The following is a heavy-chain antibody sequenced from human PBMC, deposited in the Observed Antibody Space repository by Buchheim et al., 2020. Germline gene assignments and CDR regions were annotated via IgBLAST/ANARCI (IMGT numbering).Heavy chain of an antibody. CDR3: ARAGDYSTWNLSLGWFDP. J-gene: IGHJ5*02. CDR1: GGTFSSYA. V-gene: IGHV1-69*12. CDR2: IIPIFGTA. D-gene: IGHD4-17*01. Sequence: QVQLVQSGAEVKKPGSSVKVSCKAFGGTFSSYAISWVRQAPGQGLEWMGGIIPIFGTANYAQKFQGRVTITADESTSTAYMELSSLRSEDTAVYYCARAGDYSTWNLSLGWFDPWGQGTL.